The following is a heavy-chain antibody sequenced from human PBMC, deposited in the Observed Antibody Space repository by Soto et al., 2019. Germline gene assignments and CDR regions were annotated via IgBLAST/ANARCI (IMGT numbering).Heavy chain of an antibody. J-gene: IGHJ5*02. CDR1: GGSVSSTYW. V-gene: IGHV4-4*02. Sequence: SETLSLTCSVSGGSVSSTYWWSWVRQPPGKGLEWIGEIYHSGSANYNPSLKSRVTISVDRSKNQFSLKLSSVTAADTAVYYCARVPAPWGQGTLVTVSS. CDR3: ARVPAP. CDR2: IYHSGSA.